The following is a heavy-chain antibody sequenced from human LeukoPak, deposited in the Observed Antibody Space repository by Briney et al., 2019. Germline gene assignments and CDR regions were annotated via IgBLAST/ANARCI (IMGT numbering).Heavy chain of an antibody. CDR3: AKAGSRSWYSFDY. J-gene: IGHJ4*02. D-gene: IGHD6-13*01. CDR2: IDPNSGGT. CDR1: GGTFSSYA. Sequence: GASVKVSCKASGGTFSSYAISWVRQAPGQGLEWMGRIDPNSGGTNYAQKFQGRVTMTRDTSISTIYVELSSLTSDDTAVYYCAKAGSRSWYSFDYWGQGTLVTVSS. V-gene: IGHV1-2*06.